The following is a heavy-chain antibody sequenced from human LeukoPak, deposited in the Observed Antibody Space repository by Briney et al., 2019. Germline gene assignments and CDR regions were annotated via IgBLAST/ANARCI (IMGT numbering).Heavy chain of an antibody. CDR3: ARADSRDIVVVTAIYLYDY. Sequence: GGALRLSRAASGFTLSIYSMNWVRQAPGRGVEWVSPISSSSSYIYYADSVKGRFTISRDNAKNSLYLQMNSLRAEDTAVYYCARADSRDIVVVTAIYLYDYWGQGTLVTVSS. CDR1: GFTLSIYS. J-gene: IGHJ4*02. D-gene: IGHD2-21*02. CDR2: ISSSSSYI. V-gene: IGHV3-21*01.